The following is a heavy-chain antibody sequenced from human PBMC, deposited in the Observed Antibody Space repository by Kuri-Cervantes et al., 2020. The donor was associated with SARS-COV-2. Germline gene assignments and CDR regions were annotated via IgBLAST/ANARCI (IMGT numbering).Heavy chain of an antibody. CDR3: ARDSSDSSGYLDY. D-gene: IGHD3-22*01. CDR1: GFTFSSYA. V-gene: IGHV3-30-3*01. CDR2: ISYDGSNK. J-gene: IGHJ4*02. Sequence: GGSLRLSCAASGFTFSSYAMHWVRQAPGKGLEWVAVISYDGSNKYYADSVKGRFTISRDNSKNTLYLQMNSLRAEDTAVCYCARDSSDSSGYLDYWGQGTLVTVSS.